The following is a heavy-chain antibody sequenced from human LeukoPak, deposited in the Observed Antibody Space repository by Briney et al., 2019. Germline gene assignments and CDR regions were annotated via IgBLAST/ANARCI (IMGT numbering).Heavy chain of an antibody. D-gene: IGHD3-22*01. V-gene: IGHV4-61*02. J-gene: IGHJ4*02. CDR2: IYTSGST. CDR1: GGSISSGSYY. CDR3: ARDRKYYYDSSGYYWGTYFDY. Sequence: SQTLSLTCTVSGGSISSGSYYWSWLRQPAGTGLEWIGRIYTSGSTNYNPSLKSRVTISVDTSKNQFSLKLSSVTAADTAVYYCARDRKYYYDSSGYYWGTYFDYWGQGTLVTVSS.